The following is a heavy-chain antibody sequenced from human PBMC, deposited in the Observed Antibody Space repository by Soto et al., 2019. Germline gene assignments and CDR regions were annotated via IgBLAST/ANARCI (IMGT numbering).Heavy chain of an antibody. CDR2: INPSGGST. Sequence: ASVKVSCKASGYTFITYYIHWVRQAPGQGLEWMGFINPSGGSTSYAQKFQARVTMTRDTSTSTVYMELSSLRSEDTAVYYCARNVNSGFDYWGQGTLVTVSS. CDR3: ARNVNSGFDY. V-gene: IGHV1-46*01. J-gene: IGHJ4*02. D-gene: IGHD1-20*01. CDR1: GYTFITYY.